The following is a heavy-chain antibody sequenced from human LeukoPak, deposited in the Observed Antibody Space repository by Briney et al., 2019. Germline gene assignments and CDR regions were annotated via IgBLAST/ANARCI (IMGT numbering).Heavy chain of an antibody. CDR3: AVVVVAAPTWFDP. V-gene: IGHV4-39*01. CDR1: GGSISSSSYY. Sequence: KPSETLSLTCTVSGGSISSSSYYWGWIRQPPGKGLEWIGSIYYSGSTYYNPSLKSRVTISVDTSKNQFSLKLSSVTAADTAVYYCAVVVVAAPTWFDPWGQGTLVTVSS. D-gene: IGHD2-15*01. CDR2: IYYSGST. J-gene: IGHJ5*02.